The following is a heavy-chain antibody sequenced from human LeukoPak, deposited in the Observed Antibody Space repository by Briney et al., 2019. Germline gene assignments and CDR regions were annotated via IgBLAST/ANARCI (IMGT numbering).Heavy chain of an antibody. Sequence: SETLSLTCTVSGGSVSSGSYYWSWIRQPPGKGLEWIGYIYYSGSTNYNPSLKSRVTISVDKSKNQFSLKLSSVTAADTAVYYCASVVYYYDSSGYTFDYWGQGTLVTVSS. CDR1: GGSVSSGSYY. V-gene: IGHV4-61*01. CDR3: ASVVYYYDSSGYTFDY. D-gene: IGHD3-22*01. J-gene: IGHJ4*02. CDR2: IYYSGST.